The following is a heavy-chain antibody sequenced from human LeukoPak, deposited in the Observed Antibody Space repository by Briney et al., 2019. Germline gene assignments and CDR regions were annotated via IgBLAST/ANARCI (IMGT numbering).Heavy chain of an antibody. V-gene: IGHV4-30-4*08. D-gene: IGHD2-21*02. J-gene: IGHJ5*02. Sequence: PSETLSLTCTVYGRSISSGDYYWSWIRQPPGKGLEWIGYIYYSGSTYYNPSLKSRVTISVDTSKNQFSLKLSSVTAADTAVYYCARVRGVTDWFDPWGQGTLVTVSS. CDR2: IYYSGST. CDR1: GRSISSGDYY. CDR3: ARVRGVTDWFDP.